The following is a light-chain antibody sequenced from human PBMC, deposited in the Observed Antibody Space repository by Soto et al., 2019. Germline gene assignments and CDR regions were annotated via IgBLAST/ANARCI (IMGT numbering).Light chain of an antibody. CDR2: GAS. Sequence: EIVLTQSPGTLSLSPGERATLSCRASQSVSSSYLAWYQQKPGQAPRLLIYGASSRATGIPDRFSGSGSGTDVTLTISRLEPEDFAVYYCQQYGSSTMYTFGQGTKLEL. CDR3: QQYGSSTMYT. CDR1: QSVSSSY. J-gene: IGKJ2*01. V-gene: IGKV3-20*01.